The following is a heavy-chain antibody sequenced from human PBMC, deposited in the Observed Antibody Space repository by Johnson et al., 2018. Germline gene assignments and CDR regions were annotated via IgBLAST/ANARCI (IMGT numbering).Heavy chain of an antibody. Sequence: VQLLESGGDMVQPGRSLRLSCAASGLSFSTYVMHWVRQAPGKGLEWVAGISYDENNKYYADPVKGRFTISRDNFRNILYLQMNRLSAEDTSVYYCANHLRRCVTSPTCYPFDAFDIWGRGTLVTVSS. CDR2: ISYDENNK. CDR1: GLSFSTYV. CDR3: ANHLRRCVTSPTCYPFDAFDI. J-gene: IGHJ3*02. V-gene: IGHV3-30*18. D-gene: IGHD2-2*01.